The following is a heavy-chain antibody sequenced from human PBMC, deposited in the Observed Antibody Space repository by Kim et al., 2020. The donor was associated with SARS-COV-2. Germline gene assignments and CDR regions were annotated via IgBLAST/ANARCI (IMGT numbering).Heavy chain of an antibody. CDR1: GGSMSTYY. J-gene: IGHJ4*02. V-gene: IGHV4-59*01. CDR3: ARAITVAAHHLEY. D-gene: IGHD6-19*01. Sequence: SETLSLTCTVSGGSMSTYYWSWIRQPPGKGLEWIGYIYKSGSPNYNPSLKSRATISVDTSKNEFSLKLSSVTAADTAVYFCARAITVAAHHLEYWGQGALVTVSS. CDR2: IYKSGSP.